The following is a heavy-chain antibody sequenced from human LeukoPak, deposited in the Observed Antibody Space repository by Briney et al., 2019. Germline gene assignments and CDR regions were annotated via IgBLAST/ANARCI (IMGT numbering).Heavy chain of an antibody. CDR3: AKDPMDERGFDY. V-gene: IGHV3-23*01. CDR1: GFTFSSYS. D-gene: IGHD1-1*01. CDR2: ISRNGGNT. Sequence: GGSLRLSCAASGFTFSSYSMSWVRQAPGKGLEWVSNISRNGGNTFYADSVRGRFTVSRDNSKKTLYLQMNSLRVEDTAVYYCAKDPMDERGFDYWGQGTLVTVSA. J-gene: IGHJ4*02.